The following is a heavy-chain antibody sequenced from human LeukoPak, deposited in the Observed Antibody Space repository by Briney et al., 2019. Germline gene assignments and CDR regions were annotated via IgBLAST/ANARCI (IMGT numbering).Heavy chain of an antibody. CDR1: GFTVSSNY. Sequence: QPGGSLRLSCAASGFTVSSNYMSWVRQAPGKGLEWVSVIYSGGSTYYADSVKGRFTISRDNSKNTLYLQMNSLRAEDTAVYYCARGKKWLLSPYFDYWGQGTLVTVSS. CDR2: IYSGGST. V-gene: IGHV3-66*01. D-gene: IGHD3-22*01. CDR3: ARGKKWLLSPYFDY. J-gene: IGHJ4*02.